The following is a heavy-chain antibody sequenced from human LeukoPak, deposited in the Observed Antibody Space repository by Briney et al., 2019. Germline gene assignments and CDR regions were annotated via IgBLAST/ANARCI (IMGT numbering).Heavy chain of an antibody. D-gene: IGHD6-13*01. Sequence: GGSLRLSCAASGFTFSSYGMHWVRQAPGKGLEWVAFIRYDGSDKYYADSVKGRFTISRDNSKNTLYLQVNSLRAEDTAVYYCAKSYSSSWFLLDYWGQGTLVTVSS. CDR3: AKSYSSSWFLLDY. CDR1: GFTFSSYG. V-gene: IGHV3-30*02. J-gene: IGHJ4*02. CDR2: IRYDGSDK.